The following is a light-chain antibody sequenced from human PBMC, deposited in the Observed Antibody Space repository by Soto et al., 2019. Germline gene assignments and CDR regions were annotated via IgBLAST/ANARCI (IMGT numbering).Light chain of an antibody. V-gene: IGKV3-11*01. Sequence: EIVLTQSPATLSLSPGERATLSCRASQSVGTYLAWYQQKPGQAPRLLFYDASNRAAGIPVRFSGSGSGTDFTLTISSLEPEDSAVYYCQQRSNWPRTFGQGTKVDIK. CDR2: DAS. CDR3: QQRSNWPRT. J-gene: IGKJ1*01. CDR1: QSVGTY.